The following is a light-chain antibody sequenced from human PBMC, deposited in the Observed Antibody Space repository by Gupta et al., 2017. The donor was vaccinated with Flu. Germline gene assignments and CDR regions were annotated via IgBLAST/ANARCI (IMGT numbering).Light chain of an antibody. CDR3: QVWDSTSDHRV. CDR2: DDI. Sequence: SYVLPQPPSVSVAPGPTARITCGGNNIGSKSVHWYLQKPGQAPVLLVCDDIDRPSGIPERFSGSNSGTTATLTINGVEAGDEADYYCQVWDSTSDHRVFGGGTKLTVL. J-gene: IGLJ3*02. CDR1: NIGSKS. V-gene: IGLV3-21*02.